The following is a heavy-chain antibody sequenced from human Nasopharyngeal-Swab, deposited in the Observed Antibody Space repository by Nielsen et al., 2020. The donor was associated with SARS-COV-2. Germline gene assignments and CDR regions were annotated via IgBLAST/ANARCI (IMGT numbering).Heavy chain of an antibody. V-gene: IGHV1-2*02. Sequence: ASVKVSCKASGYTFTGYYMHWVRQAPGQGLEWMGWINPNSGGTNYAQKFQGRVTMTRDTSISTAYMELSRLRSDDTAVYCCASPHDVLLWFGDTYGDYYYGMDVWGQGTTVTVSS. J-gene: IGHJ6*02. CDR1: GYTFTGYY. CDR2: INPNSGGT. D-gene: IGHD3-10*01. CDR3: ASPHDVLLWFGDTYGDYYYGMDV.